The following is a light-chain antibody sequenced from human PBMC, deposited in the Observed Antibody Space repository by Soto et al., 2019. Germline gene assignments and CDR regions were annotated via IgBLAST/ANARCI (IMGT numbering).Light chain of an antibody. Sequence: QSALTQPPSASGTPGQRVTISCSGSSSNFGSNTVIWLQQLPGTAPKLLIYSNTQRPSGVPDRFSGSKSGTSASLAISGLQSEDEGDYYCAGWDDGLSGWVFGGGTKLTVL. CDR2: SNT. CDR3: AGWDDGLSGWV. J-gene: IGLJ3*02. CDR1: SSNFGSNT. V-gene: IGLV1-44*01.